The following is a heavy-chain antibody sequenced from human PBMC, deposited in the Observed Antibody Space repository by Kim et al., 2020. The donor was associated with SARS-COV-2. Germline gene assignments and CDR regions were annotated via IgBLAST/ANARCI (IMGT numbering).Heavy chain of an antibody. CDR1: GFNFNDYG. Sequence: GGSLRLSCAGFGFNFNDYGINWVRQAPGKGLEWISYISRTSGSIYYADSVKGRFTIARDKAEKSVFLQMNSLRDDDTAVYYCARELEIWTMAVLIGVLTYYNGMDVWGQGTTVTVSS. CDR2: ISRTSGSI. J-gene: IGHJ6*02. D-gene: IGHD3-10*01. V-gene: IGHV3-48*02. CDR3: ARELEIWTMAVLIGVLTYYNGMDV.